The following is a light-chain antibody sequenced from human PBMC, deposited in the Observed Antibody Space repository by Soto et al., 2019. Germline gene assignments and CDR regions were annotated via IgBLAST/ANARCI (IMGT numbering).Light chain of an antibody. CDR1: QSISAY. CDR3: QQYNNWPRT. Sequence: EIVMTQSPATLSVSPGERATLSCRASQSISAYLACYQQKPGQAPRLLIYGASTRATGVPARFSGSGSGTEFTLTISSLQSEDFAVYYCQQYNNWPRTFGQGTKLEIK. V-gene: IGKV3-15*01. CDR2: GAS. J-gene: IGKJ2*01.